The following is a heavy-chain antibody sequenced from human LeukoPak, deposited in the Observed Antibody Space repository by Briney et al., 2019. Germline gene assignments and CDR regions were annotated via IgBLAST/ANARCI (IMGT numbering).Heavy chain of an antibody. CDR3: AKDWMELAAGGTTFDY. J-gene: IGHJ4*02. D-gene: IGHD6-13*01. V-gene: IGHV3-23*01. CDR2: ISGSGGGT. CDR1: GFTFSSYA. Sequence: GGSLRLSCAASGFTFSSYAMSWVRQAPGKGLEWVSAISGSGGGTDYADSVKGRFTISRDNSKSTLYLQMNSLRVEDTAVYYCAKDWMELAAGGTTFDYWGQGTLVTVSS.